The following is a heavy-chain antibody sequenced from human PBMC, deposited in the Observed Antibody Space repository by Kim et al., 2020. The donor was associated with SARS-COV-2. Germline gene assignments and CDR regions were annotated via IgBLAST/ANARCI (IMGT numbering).Heavy chain of an antibody. Sequence: FQGRVTITADKSTSTAYMELSSLRSEDTAVYYCARDGAAAGFYYYYGMDVWGQGTTVTVSS. J-gene: IGHJ6*02. D-gene: IGHD6-13*01. CDR3: ARDGAAAGFYYYYGMDV. V-gene: IGHV1-69*04.